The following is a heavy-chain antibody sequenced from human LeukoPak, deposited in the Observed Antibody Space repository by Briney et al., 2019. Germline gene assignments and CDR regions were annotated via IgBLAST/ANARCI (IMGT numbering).Heavy chain of an antibody. CDR2: MSPSSGDT. CDR3: VRTPPNWGFDY. V-gene: IGHV1-8*01. Sequence: GASVKVSCKASGYTFTTHDINWVRQATGQGLEWLGWMSPSSGDTGYAQKFQGRVTMTSDSSISTAYMELSNLRSEDTAIYYCVRTPPNWGFDYWGQGTLVTVSS. D-gene: IGHD7-27*01. J-gene: IGHJ4*02. CDR1: GYTFTTHD.